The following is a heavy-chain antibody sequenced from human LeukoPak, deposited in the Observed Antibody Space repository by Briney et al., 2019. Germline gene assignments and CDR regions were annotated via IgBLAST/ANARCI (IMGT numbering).Heavy chain of an antibody. Sequence: GGSLRLSCAASGFTVSSNYMSWVRQAPGKGLEWVAVIYSGGSTYYADSVKGRFTISRDNSKNTLYLQMNSLRAEDTAVYYCARVQQWLAYYFDYWGQGTLVTVSS. CDR3: ARVQQWLAYYFDY. CDR1: GFTVSSNY. J-gene: IGHJ4*02. D-gene: IGHD6-19*01. V-gene: IGHV3-53*01. CDR2: IYSGGST.